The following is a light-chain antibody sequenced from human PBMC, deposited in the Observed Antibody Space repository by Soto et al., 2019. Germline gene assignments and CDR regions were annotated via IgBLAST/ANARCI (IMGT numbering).Light chain of an antibody. J-gene: IGKJ2*01. CDR3: QQYGSLVT. CDR2: DAS. CDR1: QTISTL. Sequence: IQMTQSPSTLSASVGDRVTITCQASQTISTLLAWYQHRPGKAPNLLIYDASSLGSGVPSRFSGSGSGTEFTLTISSLQPDDSATYYCQQYGSLVTFGQGTKLEI. V-gene: IGKV1-5*01.